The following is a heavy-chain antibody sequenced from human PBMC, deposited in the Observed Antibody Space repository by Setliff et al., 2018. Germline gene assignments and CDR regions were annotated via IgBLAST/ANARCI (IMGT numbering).Heavy chain of an antibody. J-gene: IGHJ5*02. CDR1: GFTFADYG. CDR2: VEWNGGGT. CDR3: ARDVFDFRTGQADP. Sequence: LRLSCVASGFTFADYGLNWVRQGPGKGLEWVSGVEWNGGGTRYADSVKGRFIISRDNAKSSLYLQMNSLSADDTAVYYCARDVFDFRTGQADPWGQGTLVTVSS. V-gene: IGHV3-20*04. D-gene: IGHD3-3*01.